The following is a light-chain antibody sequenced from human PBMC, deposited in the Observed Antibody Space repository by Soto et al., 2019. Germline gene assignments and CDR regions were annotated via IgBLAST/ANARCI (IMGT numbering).Light chain of an antibody. V-gene: IGLV2-14*01. J-gene: IGLJ2*01. CDR1: STNVGHYNY. CDR3: SSYTSGSTVV. Sequence: QSVLTQPASVSGSPGQSITISCTGTSTNVGHYNYVSWYQQHPGKAPKVMIYEVSNRPSGVSNRFSGSKSGNTASLTISGLQSEDEADYYCSSYTSGSTVVFGVGTKLTVL. CDR2: EVS.